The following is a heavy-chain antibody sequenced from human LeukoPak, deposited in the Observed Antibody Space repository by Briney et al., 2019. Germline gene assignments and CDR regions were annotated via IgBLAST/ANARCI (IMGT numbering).Heavy chain of an antibody. CDR3: ARGRWQQLGYFDY. D-gene: IGHD6-13*01. J-gene: IGHJ4*02. CDR1: GFTVSSNY. V-gene: IGHV4-39*07. Sequence: GSLRLSCAASGFTVSSNYMSWVRQPPGKGLEWIGSIYYSGNTYYNPSLKSRITISVDKSQNQFSLKLSSVTAADTAVYYCARGRWQQLGYFDYWGQGTLVTVSS. CDR2: IYYSGNT.